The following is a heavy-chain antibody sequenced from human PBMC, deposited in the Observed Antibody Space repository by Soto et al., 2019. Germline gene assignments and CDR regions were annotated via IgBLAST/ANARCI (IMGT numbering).Heavy chain of an antibody. CDR3: ARQGLAVSGPPTYWFDP. CDR2: FYYSGST. CDR1: GGSISSSSYS. D-gene: IGHD6-19*01. J-gene: IGHJ5*02. V-gene: IGHV4-39*01. Sequence: PSETLSLTCTVSGGSISSSSYSWGWIRQPPGKGLEWIGNFYYSGSTYYNPSLKSRVTMSVDTSKNHFSLKLSSVTAADTAVYYCARQGLAVSGPPTYWFDPWGQGTRVTVSS.